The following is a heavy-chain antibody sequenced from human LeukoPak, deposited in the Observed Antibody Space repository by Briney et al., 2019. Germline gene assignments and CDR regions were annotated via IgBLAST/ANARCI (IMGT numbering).Heavy chain of an antibody. J-gene: IGHJ4*02. D-gene: IGHD3-22*01. V-gene: IGHV1-69*05. CDR3: AGRMYYYDSSGYSY. Sequence: SVKVSCKASGGTFSSYAISWVRQAPGQGFEWMGGIIPIFGTANYAQKFQGRVTITTDESTSTAYMELSSLRSEDTAVYYCAGRMYYYDSSGYSYWGQGTLVTVSS. CDR2: IIPIFGTA. CDR1: GGTFSSYA.